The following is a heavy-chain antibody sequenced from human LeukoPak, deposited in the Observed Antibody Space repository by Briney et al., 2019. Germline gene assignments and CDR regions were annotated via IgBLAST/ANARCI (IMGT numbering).Heavy chain of an antibody. CDR1: GYTFTGYY. V-gene: IGHV1-2*02. J-gene: IGHJ4*02. D-gene: IGHD1/OR15-1a*01. CDR2: INPNNGGT. CDR3: ARSSDWINDY. Sequence: ASVKVSCKASGYTFTGYYIHWVRQAPGQGLEWMGWINPNNGGTNYAQKFQGRVTMTRDTSISTACMELSRLTSDDTAVYYCARSSDWINDYWAREPWSPSPQ.